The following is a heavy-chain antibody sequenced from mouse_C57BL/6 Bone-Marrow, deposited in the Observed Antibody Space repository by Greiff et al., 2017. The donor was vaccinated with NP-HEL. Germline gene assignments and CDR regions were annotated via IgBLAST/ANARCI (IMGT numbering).Heavy chain of an antibody. Sequence: VKLVESGAELARPGASVKLSCKASGYTFTSYGISWVKQRPGQGLEWIGEIYPRSGNTYYNEKFKGKATLTADKSSSTAYMELRSLTSEDSAVYFCARRAGTAYWGQGTTLTVSS. D-gene: IGHD3-3*01. J-gene: IGHJ2*01. CDR3: ARRAGTAY. V-gene: IGHV1-81*01. CDR1: GYTFTSYG. CDR2: IYPRSGNT.